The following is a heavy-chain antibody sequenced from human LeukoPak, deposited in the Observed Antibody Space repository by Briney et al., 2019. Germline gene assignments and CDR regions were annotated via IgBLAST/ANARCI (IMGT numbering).Heavy chain of an antibody. J-gene: IGHJ5*02. Sequence: PSETLSLTCTVSGGSISSSSYYWGWIRQPPGKGLEWIGSIYYSGSTYYNPSLKSRVTISVDTSKNQFSLKLSSVTAADTAVYCCAREPSIAVARGEDWFDPWGQGTLVTVSS. D-gene: IGHD6-19*01. CDR3: AREPSIAVARGEDWFDP. CDR1: GGSISSSSYY. V-gene: IGHV4-39*07. CDR2: IYYSGST.